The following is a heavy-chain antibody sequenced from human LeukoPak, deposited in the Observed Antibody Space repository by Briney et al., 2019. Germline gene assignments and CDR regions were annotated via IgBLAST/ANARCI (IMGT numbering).Heavy chain of an antibody. CDR1: GFTFSSYA. V-gene: IGHV3-30-3*01. J-gene: IGHJ4*02. CDR3: ARDRSLDY. CDR2: ISYDGSNK. Sequence: PGRSLRLSCAASGFTFSSYAMHWVRQAPGKGLEWVAVISYDGSNKYYADSVKGRFTISRDNSKNTLYLQMNSLRAEDTAVYYCARDRSLDYWGQGTLVTASS.